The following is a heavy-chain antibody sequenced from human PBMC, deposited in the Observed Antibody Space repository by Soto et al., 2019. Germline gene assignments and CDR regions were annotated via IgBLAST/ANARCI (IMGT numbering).Heavy chain of an antibody. CDR1: GVTFSSYA. J-gene: IGHJ6*02. V-gene: IGHV3-23*01. D-gene: IGHD3-3*01. CDR2: ISGSSGST. CDR3: ARIKLVEWFFINVGVYAMDV. Sequence: GGSLRLSCVASGVTFSSYAMSWVRQAPGEGLEWVSGISGSSGSTYYADAVEGRFTISRDNSKNTVYLHMNSLRDEDTAVYYCARIKLVEWFFINVGVYAMDVWGQGTSVTVSS.